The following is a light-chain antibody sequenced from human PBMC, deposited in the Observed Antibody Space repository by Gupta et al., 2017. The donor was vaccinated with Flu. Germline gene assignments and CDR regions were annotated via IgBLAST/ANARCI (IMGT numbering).Light chain of an antibody. CDR2: LNSDGSH. J-gene: IGLJ3*02. Sequence: QLVLTQSPSASASLGAAVKLTCTLSSGHSSYAIAWHQQQPEKGPRYLMKLNSDGSHSKGDGIPDRFSGSSSGAERYLTIPSLQSEDESDYYCHTWGTGIQVFGGGTKLTVL. V-gene: IGLV4-69*01. CDR3: HTWGTGIQV. CDR1: SGHSSYA.